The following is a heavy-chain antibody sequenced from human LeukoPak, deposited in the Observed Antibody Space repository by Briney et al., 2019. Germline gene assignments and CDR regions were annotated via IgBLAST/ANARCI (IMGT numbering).Heavy chain of an antibody. J-gene: IGHJ4*02. CDR3: ATLDDYGDYALDC. D-gene: IGHD4-17*01. CDR1: GFTFSSYS. V-gene: IGHV3-48*02. Sequence: GGSLRLSCAASGFTFSSYSMNWVRQAPGKGLEWVSYISSSSSTIYYADSVKGRFTISRDNAENSLYLQMNSLRDEDTAVYYCATLDDYGDYALDCWGQGTLVTVSS. CDR2: ISSSSSTI.